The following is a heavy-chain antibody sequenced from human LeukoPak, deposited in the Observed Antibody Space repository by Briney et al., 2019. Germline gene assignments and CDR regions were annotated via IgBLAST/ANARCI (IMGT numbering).Heavy chain of an antibody. CDR2: IIPIFGTA. CDR3: ARALRYFDSSRLGWGGYYYCYMDV. V-gene: IGHV1-69*13. J-gene: IGHJ6*03. CDR1: GGTFSSYA. Sequence: SVKVSCKASGGTFSSYAISWVRQAPGQGLEWMGGIIPIFGTANYAQKFQGRVTITADESTSTAYMELSSLRSEDTAVYYCARALRYFDSSRLGWGGYYYCYMDVWGKGTTVAVSS. D-gene: IGHD3-9*01.